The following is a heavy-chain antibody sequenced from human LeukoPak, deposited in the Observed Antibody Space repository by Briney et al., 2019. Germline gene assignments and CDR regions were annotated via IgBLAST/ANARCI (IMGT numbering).Heavy chain of an antibody. CDR2: IKQDGSEK. Sequence: GGSLRLSCAASGFTFSSYGMSWVRQAPGKGLERVGNIKQDGSEKDYVDPVRGRFTLSRDNAKNSLYLQMNSLRVEDTAVYYCATSAARAIESWGQGTLVTVSS. CDR3: ATSAARAIES. D-gene: IGHD6-25*01. CDR1: GFTFSSYG. J-gene: IGHJ4*02. V-gene: IGHV3-7*01.